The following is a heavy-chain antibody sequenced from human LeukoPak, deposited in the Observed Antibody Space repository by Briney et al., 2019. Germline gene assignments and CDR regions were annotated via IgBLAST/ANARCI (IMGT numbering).Heavy chain of an antibody. D-gene: IGHD2-15*01. V-gene: IGHV3-23*01. Sequence: PGGSLRLSCAASGFTFSNTNMSWVRQAPGKGLEWVSGVSDGAGRTSYADSVTGRFTISRDNARRILYLQMNSLRAEDTAVYYCAKDVCNGAGCHFFDYWGQGTVVTIPS. CDR3: AKDVCNGAGCHFFDY. CDR1: GFTFSNTN. J-gene: IGHJ4*02. CDR2: VSDGAGRT.